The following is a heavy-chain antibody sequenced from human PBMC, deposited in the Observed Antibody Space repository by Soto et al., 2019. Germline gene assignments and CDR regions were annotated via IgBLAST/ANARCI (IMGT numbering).Heavy chain of an antibody. CDR3: AREYCSGGICYAFDI. CDR2: TRNKANSYTT. Sequence: GGSLRLSCAASGFTFSDHYMDWVRQAPGKGLEWVGRTRNKANSYTTEYAASVKGRFTISRDDSKNSLYLQMNSLKTEDTAVYYCAREYCSGGICYAFDIWGQGTMVTVSS. CDR1: GFTFSDHY. V-gene: IGHV3-72*01. J-gene: IGHJ3*02. D-gene: IGHD2-15*01.